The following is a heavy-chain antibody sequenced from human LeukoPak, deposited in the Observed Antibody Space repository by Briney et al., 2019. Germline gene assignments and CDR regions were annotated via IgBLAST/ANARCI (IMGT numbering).Heavy chain of an antibody. CDR1: GFTVSSNY. Sequence: PGGSLRLSCAASGFTVSSNYMSWVRQAPGKGLEWVAFIRYDGSNKYYADSVKGRFTISRDNSKNTLYLQMNSLRAEDTAVYYCAKERVYGERHWGQGTLVTVSS. D-gene: IGHD4-17*01. V-gene: IGHV3-30*02. CDR3: AKERVYGERH. CDR2: IRYDGSNK. J-gene: IGHJ4*02.